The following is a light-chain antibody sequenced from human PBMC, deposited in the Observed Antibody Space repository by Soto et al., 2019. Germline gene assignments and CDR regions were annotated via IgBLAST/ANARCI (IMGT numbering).Light chain of an antibody. CDR2: DAS. CDR3: QRRSYWPPSHT. V-gene: IGKV3-11*01. Sequence: EIVLTQSPATLSLSPGERATLSCRASQSVSSYLAWYQQKPGQAPRLLIYDASNRATGIPARFSGSGSGTDFTLTISSLEPEDFAVYSCQRRSYWPPSHTFGQGTKLEIK. CDR1: QSVSSY. J-gene: IGKJ2*01.